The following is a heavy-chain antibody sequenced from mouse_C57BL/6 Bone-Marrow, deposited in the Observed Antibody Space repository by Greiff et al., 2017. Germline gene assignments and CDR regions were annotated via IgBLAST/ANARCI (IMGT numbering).Heavy chain of an antibody. D-gene: IGHD1-1*01. CDR2: IRNKANNHAT. CDR3: TRYGSSLWFAY. J-gene: IGHJ3*01. V-gene: IGHV6-6*01. CDR1: GFTFSDAW. Sequence: VQLVESGGGLVQPGGSMKLSCAASGFTFSDAWMDWVRQSPEKGLEWVAEIRNKANNHATYYAESVKGRFTISRDDSKSSVYLQMNSLRAEDTGIYYCTRYGSSLWFAYWGQGTLVTVSA.